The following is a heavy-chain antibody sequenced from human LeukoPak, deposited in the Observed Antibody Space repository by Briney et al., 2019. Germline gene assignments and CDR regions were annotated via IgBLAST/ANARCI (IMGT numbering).Heavy chain of an antibody. J-gene: IGHJ4*02. CDR1: GLTFSGSA. CDR2: IRSKANSYAT. Sequence: GGSLRLSCAASGLTFSGSAMHWVRQASGKGLEWVGRIRSKANSYATAYAASVKGRFTISRDDSKNTAYLQMNSLKTEDTAVYYCTRPIMVRGVVGDYWGQGTLVTVSS. CDR3: TRPIMVRGVVGDY. D-gene: IGHD3-10*01. V-gene: IGHV3-73*01.